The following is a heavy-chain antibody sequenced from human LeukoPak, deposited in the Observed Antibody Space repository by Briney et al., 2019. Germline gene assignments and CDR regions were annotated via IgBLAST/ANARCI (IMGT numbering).Heavy chain of an antibody. J-gene: IGHJ4*02. Sequence: GGSLRLSCAASGFTFSSYSMNWVRQAPGKGLEWVSSISSSSSYIYYADSVEGRFTISRDNAKNTLYLQMNSLRAEDTAVYYCATYDSGYSTYWGQGTLVTVSS. CDR3: ATYDSGYSTY. V-gene: IGHV3-21*01. CDR2: ISSSSSYI. CDR1: GFTFSSYS. D-gene: IGHD3-22*01.